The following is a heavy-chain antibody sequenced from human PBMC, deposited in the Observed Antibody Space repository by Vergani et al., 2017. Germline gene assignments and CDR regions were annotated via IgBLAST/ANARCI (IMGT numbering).Heavy chain of an antibody. J-gene: IGHJ4*02. V-gene: IGHV3-30*02. Sequence: QVQLVESGGGVVQPGGSLRLSCAASGFTFSSYGMHWVRQAPGKGLEWVAFIRYDGSNKYYADSVKGRFTISRDNSKNTLYLQMNSLRAEDTAVYYCAKVPCYTCGWLDYWGQGTLVTVSS. D-gene: IGHD2-2*02. CDR2: IRYDGSNK. CDR3: AKVPCYTCGWLDY. CDR1: GFTFSSYG.